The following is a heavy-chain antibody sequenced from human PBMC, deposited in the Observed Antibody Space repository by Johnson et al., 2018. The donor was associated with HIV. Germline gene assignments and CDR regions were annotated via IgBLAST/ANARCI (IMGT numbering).Heavy chain of an antibody. J-gene: IGHJ3*01. CDR2: ISYDGNTN. V-gene: IGHV3-33*05. CDR3: ARGLGYVFYGGNSNAFHV. CDR1: GFTFTSYA. D-gene: IGHD4-23*01. Sequence: QLVESGGGVVQPGGSLRLSCEASGFTFTSYAIHWARQAPGTGLEWVAVISYDGNTNYYADSVTGRFTISRDNAKNTLYLQMNSLRAEDTAVYYCARGLGYVFYGGNSNAFHVWGQGTMVTVSS.